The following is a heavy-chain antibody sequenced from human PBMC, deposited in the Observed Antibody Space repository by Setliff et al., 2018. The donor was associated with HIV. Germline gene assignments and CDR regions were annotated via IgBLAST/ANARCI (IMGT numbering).Heavy chain of an antibody. CDR2: ISGTTNTI. CDR1: GFTFSDYN. J-gene: IGHJ3*02. CDR3: ARDFRIIVPDVFDI. V-gene: IGHV3-48*02. Sequence: PGESLRLSCTGSGFTFSDYNMSWVRQTPGKGLEWISYISGTTNTIYYADSVKGRFTISRENSKNSLYLQMSSLRDEDTAVYYCARDFRIIVPDVFDIWGRGTMVTVSS. D-gene: IGHD2-15*01.